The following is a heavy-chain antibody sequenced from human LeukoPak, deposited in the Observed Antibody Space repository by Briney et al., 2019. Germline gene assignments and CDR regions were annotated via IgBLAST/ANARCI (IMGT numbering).Heavy chain of an antibody. CDR3: ARWWSCGGDCYLLDY. J-gene: IGHJ4*02. CDR2: IYYSGST. Sequence: PSETLSLTCTVSGGSIRGYYWSWIRQPPGKGLEWIGHIYYSGSTTYNPSLKSRVTISLDTSKNQFSLKLSSVTAADTAVYYCARWWSCGGDCYLLDYWGQGTLVTVSS. V-gene: IGHV4-59*01. CDR1: GGSIRGYY. D-gene: IGHD2-21*02.